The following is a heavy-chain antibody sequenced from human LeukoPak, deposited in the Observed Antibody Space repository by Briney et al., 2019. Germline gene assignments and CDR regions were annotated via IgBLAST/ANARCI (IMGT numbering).Heavy chain of an antibody. J-gene: IGHJ6*03. CDR3: ARGVRYYDSSGYYYYYYYMDV. CDR1: GGSFSGYY. CDR2: INHSGST. V-gene: IGHV4-34*01. Sequence: SETLSLTCAVYGGSFSGYYWSWIRQPPGKGLEWIGEINHSGSTNYNPSLKSRVTISVDTSKNQFSLKLSSATAPDTAVYYCARGVRYYDSSGYYYYYYYMDVWGKGTTVTVSS. D-gene: IGHD3-22*01.